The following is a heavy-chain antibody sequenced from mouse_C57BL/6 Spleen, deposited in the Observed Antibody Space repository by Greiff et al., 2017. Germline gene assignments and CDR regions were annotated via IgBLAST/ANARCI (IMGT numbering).Heavy chain of an antibody. CDR1: GYAFSSSW. Sequence: QVQLQQSGPELVKPGASVQISCKASGYAFSSSWMNWVKQRPGKGLEWIGRLYPGDGDNNYNGKFKGKATLTADKSSSTAYMQVSSLTSEDSAVYFCAREAVVARTFDYWGQGTTLTVSS. D-gene: IGHD1-1*01. V-gene: IGHV1-82*01. CDR3: AREAVVARTFDY. J-gene: IGHJ2*01. CDR2: LYPGDGDN.